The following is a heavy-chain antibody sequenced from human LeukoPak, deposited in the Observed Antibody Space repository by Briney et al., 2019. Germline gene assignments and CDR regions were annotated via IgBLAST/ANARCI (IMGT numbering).Heavy chain of an antibody. Sequence: GRSLRLSCAASGFTFSSYAMHWVRQAPGKGLEWVAVISYDGSNKYYADSVKGRFAISRDNSKNTPYLQMNSLRAEDTAVYYCARSYQGGSDYWGQGTLVTVSS. CDR3: ARSYQGGSDY. V-gene: IGHV3-30*01. CDR2: ISYDGSNK. CDR1: GFTFSSYA. J-gene: IGHJ4*02. D-gene: IGHD1-26*01.